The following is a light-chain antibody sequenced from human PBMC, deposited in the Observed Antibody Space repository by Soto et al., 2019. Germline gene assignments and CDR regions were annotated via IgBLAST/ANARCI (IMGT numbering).Light chain of an antibody. CDR3: TSYTTKTTNVV. J-gene: IGLJ2*01. Sequence: QSVLTQPASVSGSPGQSITISCTGTSSDVGGYDYVSWFQQHPGKVPKLIIYEVNNRPSGVSNRFSASKSGNTASLTISGLQPEDAADYYCTSYTTKTTNVVFGGGTQMTV. V-gene: IGLV2-14*01. CDR2: EVN. CDR1: SSDVGGYDY.